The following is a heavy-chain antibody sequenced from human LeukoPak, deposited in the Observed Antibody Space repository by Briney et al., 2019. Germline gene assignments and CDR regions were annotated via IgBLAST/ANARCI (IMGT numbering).Heavy chain of an antibody. CDR1: GGSISNNNYY. CDR2: IYYSGSP. CDR3: ARGQLLRGFLSGVAFDS. Sequence: SETLSLTCTVSGGSISNNNYYWAWIRQPPGKGLECIGSIYYSGSPYYNPSLKSRVTISVDTSKNQFSLRLSSVTAADTAVYYCARGQLLRGFLSGVAFDSWGQGTLVTVSS. V-gene: IGHV4-39*01. D-gene: IGHD2/OR15-2a*01. J-gene: IGHJ4*02.